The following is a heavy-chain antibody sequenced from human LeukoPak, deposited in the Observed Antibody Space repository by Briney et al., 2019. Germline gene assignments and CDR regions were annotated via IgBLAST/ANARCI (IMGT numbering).Heavy chain of an antibody. CDR3: AKDGVPSRWFGRNYFDY. V-gene: IGHV3-30*02. J-gene: IGHJ4*02. CDR2: IRYDGTNK. Sequence: PGGSLRLSCAASGFTFSSYGMHWVRQAPGKGLEWVAFIRYDGTNKYYADSVKGRFTISRDNYKNTLHLKMNNLRAEDTAVYYCAKDGVPSRWFGRNYFDYWGQGTLVTVSS. D-gene: IGHD3-10*01. CDR1: GFTFSSYG.